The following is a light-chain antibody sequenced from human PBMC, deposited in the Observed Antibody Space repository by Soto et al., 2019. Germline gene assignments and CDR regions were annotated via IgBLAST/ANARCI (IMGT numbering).Light chain of an antibody. J-gene: IGKJ3*01. Sequence: IVFTQSPATLSLSPGERATLSCRASQSVSSYLAWYQQKPGQSPRLLIYDASNRATGIPARFSGSGSGTDFPLTISSLEPEDFAVYYCQQRSNWPSTFGPGTKVDIK. CDR3: QQRSNWPST. V-gene: IGKV3-11*01. CDR2: DAS. CDR1: QSVSSY.